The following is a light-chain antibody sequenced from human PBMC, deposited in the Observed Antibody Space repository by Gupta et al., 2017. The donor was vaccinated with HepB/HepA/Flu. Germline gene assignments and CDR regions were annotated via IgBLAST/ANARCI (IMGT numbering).Light chain of an antibody. CDR3: QHYGPWAWT. J-gene: IGKJ1*01. CDR1: QSVSSN. Sequence: EIVMTQSPATLSVSPGARATLSCRASQSVSSNLVWYQRKPGQAPRLLIYDASARATGIPARFSGSGSGTEFTLTISSLQSEDFAVYYCQHYGPWAWTFGQGTRVEI. CDR2: DAS. V-gene: IGKV3-15*01.